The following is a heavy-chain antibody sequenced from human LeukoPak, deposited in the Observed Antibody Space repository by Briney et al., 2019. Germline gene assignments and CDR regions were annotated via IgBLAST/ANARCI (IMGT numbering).Heavy chain of an antibody. D-gene: IGHD2-15*01. CDR2: IRNKASGGTA. J-gene: IGHJ4*02. Sequence: GGSLRLSCTASGFTFGDYSMTWFRQAPGKGLEWVSFIRNKASGGTAEHAASVRGRFTTSRDDTKSIAYLQMNSLKTEDTALYYCTRDRIMTDFWGQGTLVTVSS. V-gene: IGHV3-49*03. CDR3: TRDRIMTDF. CDR1: GFTFGDYS.